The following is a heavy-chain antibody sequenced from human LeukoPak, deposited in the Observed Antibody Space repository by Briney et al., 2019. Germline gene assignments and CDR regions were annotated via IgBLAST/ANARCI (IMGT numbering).Heavy chain of an antibody. CDR2: IYTSGST. J-gene: IGHJ3*02. CDR1: GGSISSYY. Sequence: PSETLSLTFTVSGGSISSYYWSWIRQPTGKGLEWIGRIYTSGSTNYNPSLKSRVTMSVDTSKNQFSLKLSSVTAADTAVYYCARDDFWSGYRAFDIWGQGTMVTVSS. D-gene: IGHD3-3*01. CDR3: ARDDFWSGYRAFDI. V-gene: IGHV4-4*07.